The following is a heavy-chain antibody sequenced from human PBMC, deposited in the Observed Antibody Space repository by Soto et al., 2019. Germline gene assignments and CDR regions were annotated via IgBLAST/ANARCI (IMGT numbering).Heavy chain of an antibody. D-gene: IGHD1-1*01. CDR1: GYTFTSYG. CDR2: ISAYNGNT. J-gene: IGHJ4*02. Sequence: QFQLVQSGPEVKRPGASVKVSYKASGYTFTSYGISWVRQAPGQGLELMGWISAYNGNTKYEEEFQGRVTMTTDTSTSTAHMELRGLRSDDTAVYYCARDHVGRRWYLDSWGQGTLVTVSS. V-gene: IGHV1-18*04. CDR3: ARDHVGRRWYLDS.